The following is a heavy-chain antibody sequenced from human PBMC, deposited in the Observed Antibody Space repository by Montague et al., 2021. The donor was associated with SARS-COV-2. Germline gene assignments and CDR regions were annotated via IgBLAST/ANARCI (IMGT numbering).Heavy chain of an antibody. J-gene: IGHJ4*02. CDR1: GGSISSSSYY. Sequence: SETLSLTCTVSGGSISSSSYYWGWIRQPPGKGLEWIGSIYYSGSTYYNSSLKSRVTISVDTSKNQFSLKLSSVTAADTAVYYCARQMGQSSIFGVVIQYYFDYWGQGTLVTVSS. D-gene: IGHD3-3*01. CDR3: ARQMGQSSIFGVVIQYYFDY. V-gene: IGHV4-39*01. CDR2: IYYSGST.